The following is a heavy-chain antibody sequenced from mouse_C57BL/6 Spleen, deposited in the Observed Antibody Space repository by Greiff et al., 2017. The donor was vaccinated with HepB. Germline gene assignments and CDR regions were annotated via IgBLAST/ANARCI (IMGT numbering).Heavy chain of an antibody. J-gene: IGHJ3*01. CDR2: INYDGSST. CDR3: ARANWDVPWFAY. V-gene: IGHV5-16*01. Sequence: DVKLVESEGGLVQPGSSMKLSCTASGFTFSDYYMAWVRQVPEKGLEWVANINYDGSSTYYLDSLKSRFIISRDNAKNILYLQMSSLKSEDTATYYCARANWDVPWFAYWGQGTLVTVSA. CDR1: GFTFSDYY. D-gene: IGHD4-1*02.